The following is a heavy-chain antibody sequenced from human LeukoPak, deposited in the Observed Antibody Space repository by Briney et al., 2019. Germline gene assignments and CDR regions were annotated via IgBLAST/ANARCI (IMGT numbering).Heavy chain of an antibody. J-gene: IGHJ5*02. Sequence: GESLKISCKGSGYIFAAYWIGWVRQMPGKGLEWMGSIYPGDSDTRYSPSFQGQVTISVDRSINTAYLQWNSLKASDTAIYYCARLQEDIVVVPAAFPYNWFDPWGRGSLVTVSS. CDR1: GYIFAAYW. D-gene: IGHD2-2*01. V-gene: IGHV5-51*01. CDR3: ARLQEDIVVVPAAFPYNWFDP. CDR2: IYPGDSDT.